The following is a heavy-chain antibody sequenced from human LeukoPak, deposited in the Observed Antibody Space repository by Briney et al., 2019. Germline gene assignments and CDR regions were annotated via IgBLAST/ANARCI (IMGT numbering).Heavy chain of an antibody. D-gene: IGHD3-22*01. CDR3: ARDPHYYDSSGYPL. J-gene: IGHJ4*02. V-gene: IGHV4-59*12. Sequence: SETLSLTCTVSGGSISSYYWSWIRQPPGKGLEWIGYIYYSGSTNYNPSLKSRVTISVDKSKNQFSLKLSSVTAADTAVYYCARDPHYYDSSGYPLWGQGTLVTVSS. CDR1: GGSISSYY. CDR2: IYYSGST.